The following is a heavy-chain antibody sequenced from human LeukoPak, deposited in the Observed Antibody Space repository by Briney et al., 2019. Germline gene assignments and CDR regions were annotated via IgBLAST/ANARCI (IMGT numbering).Heavy chain of an antibody. D-gene: IGHD3-22*01. CDR1: GFTFSSYG. CDR2: ISYDGSNK. V-gene: IGHV3-30*18. J-gene: IGHJ4*02. Sequence: GGSLRLSCAASGFTFSSYGMHWVRQAPGKGLEWVAVISYDGSNKYYADSVKGRFTISRDNSKNTLYLQMNSLRAEDTAVYYCAKPDQGEYYDSSGYYDYYFDYWGQGTLVTVSS. CDR3: AKPDQGEYYDSSGYYDYYFDY.